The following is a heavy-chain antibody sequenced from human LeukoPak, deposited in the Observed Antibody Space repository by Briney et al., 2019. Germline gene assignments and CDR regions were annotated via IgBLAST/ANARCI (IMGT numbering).Heavy chain of an antibody. J-gene: IGHJ4*02. D-gene: IGHD3-22*01. CDR2: INSGGGT. V-gene: IGHV3-66*01. CDR1: ELTVSNNY. Sequence: GGSLRLSCAASELTVSNNYMSWVRQAPGKGLEWVSVINSGGGTYYADSVKGRFIISRDNSKNTVYFQMNSLRAEDTAVYYCARVPYDSSGYGVFDYWGQGTLVTVSS. CDR3: ARVPYDSSGYGVFDY.